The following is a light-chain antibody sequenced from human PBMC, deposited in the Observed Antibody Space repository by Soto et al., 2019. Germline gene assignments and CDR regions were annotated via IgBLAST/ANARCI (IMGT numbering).Light chain of an antibody. CDR2: AAS. V-gene: IGKV3-15*01. CDR1: QSISIN. Sequence: EIVMTQSPATLSVSPGERAILSCRASQSISINLAWYQQKPGQAPRLLIYAASNRATGVPARFSGSWSGTEFTLTISSLQSEDFAVYYCQQRNNWPITFGQGTRLEIK. J-gene: IGKJ5*01. CDR3: QQRNNWPIT.